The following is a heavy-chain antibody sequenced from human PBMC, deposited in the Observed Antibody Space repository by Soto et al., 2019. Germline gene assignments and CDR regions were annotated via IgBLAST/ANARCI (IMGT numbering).Heavy chain of an antibody. V-gene: IGHV4-61*03. CDR3: AREIRTVMYSYGLMYFDS. J-gene: IGHJ4*02. CDR1: GGSVSSGSYY. CDR2: IYYSGST. D-gene: IGHD5-18*01. Sequence: PSETLSLTCTVSGGSVSSGSYYWSWIRQPPGKGLEWIGNIYYSGSTNSNPSLKSRVTISVDKSKNHFSMHLTSVTAADTAVYYCAREIRTVMYSYGLMYFDSWGQGALVTVSS.